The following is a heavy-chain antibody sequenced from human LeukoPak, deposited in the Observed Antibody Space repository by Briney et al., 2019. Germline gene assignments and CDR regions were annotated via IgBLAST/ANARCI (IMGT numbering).Heavy chain of an antibody. D-gene: IGHD6-19*01. J-gene: IGHJ6*02. CDR3: ARLGSSGWPYYYGMDV. Sequence: PSETLSLTCAVYGGSFSGYYWSWIRQPPGKGLEWIGEINHSGSTNYNPSLKSRVTISVDTSKNQFSLKLSSVTAADTAVYYCARLGSSGWPYYYGMDVWGQGTTVTVSS. V-gene: IGHV4-34*01. CDR2: INHSGST. CDR1: GGSFSGYY.